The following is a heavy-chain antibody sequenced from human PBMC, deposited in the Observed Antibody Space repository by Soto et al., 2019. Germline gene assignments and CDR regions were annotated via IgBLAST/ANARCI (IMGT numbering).Heavy chain of an antibody. V-gene: IGHV4-31*03. J-gene: IGHJ3*02. CDR2: IYYSGST. Sequence: SETLSLTCIVSGGSISSGGYYWSWIRQHPGKGLEWIGYIYYSGSTYYNPSLKSRVTISVDTSKNQFSLKLSSVTAADTAVYYCATYYRSSTSCYPNDAFDIWGQGTMVTVSS. CDR3: ATYYRSSTSCYPNDAFDI. CDR1: GGSISSGGYY. D-gene: IGHD2-2*01.